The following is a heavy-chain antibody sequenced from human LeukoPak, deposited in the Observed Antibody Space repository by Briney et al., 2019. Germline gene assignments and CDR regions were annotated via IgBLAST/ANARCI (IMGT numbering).Heavy chain of an antibody. Sequence: GGSLRLSCVASGFTVSSTHMSWVRQAPGKGLEWVSVIYSGGSTYYAGSVKGRFTISRDTFKNTLYLQMNSLRVEDTAMYYCASGPRGRGYFQHWGQGTVVTISS. CDR1: GFTVSSTH. CDR2: IYSGGST. D-gene: IGHD3-10*01. CDR3: ASGPRGRGYFQH. V-gene: IGHV3-53*01. J-gene: IGHJ1*01.